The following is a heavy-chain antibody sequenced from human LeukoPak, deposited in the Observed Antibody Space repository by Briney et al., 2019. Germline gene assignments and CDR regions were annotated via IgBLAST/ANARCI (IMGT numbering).Heavy chain of an antibody. Sequence: PGGSLRLSCAASGFTVSSYGMNWVRRAPGKGLEWDSSISSSSSYIYYADSVKGRFTISRDNAKNSLYLQMNSLRAEDTAVYYCARGMATIDGYYYYMDVWGKGTTVTVSS. D-gene: IGHD5-24*01. CDR1: GFTVSSYG. J-gene: IGHJ6*03. CDR3: ARGMATIDGYYYYMDV. CDR2: ISSSSSYI. V-gene: IGHV3-21*01.